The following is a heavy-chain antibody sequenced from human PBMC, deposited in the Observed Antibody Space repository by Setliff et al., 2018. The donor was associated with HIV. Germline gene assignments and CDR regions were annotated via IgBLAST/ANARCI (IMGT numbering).Heavy chain of an antibody. CDR1: GFTVSNNY. CDR2: IYGGGTT. CDR3: ARELYREWDY. V-gene: IGHV3-53*05. J-gene: IGHJ4*02. D-gene: IGHD3-16*02. Sequence: GGSLRLSCAASGFTVSNNYMNWVRQAPGKGLEWVSVIYGGGTTHYADSVKGRFTISRDNSKNTVYLQMNSLRVEDTAVYYCARELYREWDYWGQGTLVTVSS.